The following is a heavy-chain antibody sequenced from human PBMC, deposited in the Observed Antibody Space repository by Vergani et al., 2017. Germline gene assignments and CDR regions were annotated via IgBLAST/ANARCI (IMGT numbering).Heavy chain of an antibody. CDR1: GGSFTSYH. D-gene: IGHD4-11*01. J-gene: IGHJ6*03. CDR2: IDHTGRP. Sequence: QVQLQQWGGGLLKPSETLSLTCVVNGGSFTSYHWTWIRQSPGEGLEWVGDIDHTGRPDYNPSLTSRLTMSVDKFPNQFSLTLNSVTATDTAIYFCARVNTETNGHLYYYYYMDVWGQGTAVTVS. CDR3: ARVNTETNGHLYYYYYMDV. V-gene: IGHV4-34*01.